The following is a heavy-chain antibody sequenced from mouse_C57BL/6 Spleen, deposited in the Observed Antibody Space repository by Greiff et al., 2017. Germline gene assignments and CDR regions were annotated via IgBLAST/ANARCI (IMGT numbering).Heavy chain of an antibody. CDR3: ARGITTVVGYAMDY. J-gene: IGHJ4*01. CDR1: GYAFSSSW. V-gene: IGHV1-82*01. D-gene: IGHD1-1*01. CDR2: IYPGDGDT. Sequence: VQLQQSGPELVKPGASVKISCKASGYAFSSSWMNWVKQRPGKGLEWIGRIYPGDGDTNYNGKFKGKATLTADKSYSTAYMQLSSLTSEDSAVYFCARGITTVVGYAMDYWGQGTSVTVSS.